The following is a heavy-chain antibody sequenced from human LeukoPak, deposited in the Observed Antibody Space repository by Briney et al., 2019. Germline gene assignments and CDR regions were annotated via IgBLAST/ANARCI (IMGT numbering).Heavy chain of an antibody. J-gene: IGHJ6*02. CDR3: ARVGDYYGNYGMDV. CDR2: MNPNSGNT. D-gene: IGHD3-10*01. V-gene: IGHV1-8*01. CDR1: GYTFTSYD. Sequence: ASVKVSCKASGYTFTSYDINWVRQATGQGLEWMGWMNPNSGNTGYAQKFQGRVTMTRNTSISTAYMELSSLRSEDTAVYYCARVGDYYGNYGMDVWGQGTTVTVSS.